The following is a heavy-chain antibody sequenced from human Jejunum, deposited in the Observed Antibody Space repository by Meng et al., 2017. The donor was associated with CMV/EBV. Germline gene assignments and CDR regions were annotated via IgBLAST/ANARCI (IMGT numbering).Heavy chain of an antibody. D-gene: IGHD1-1*01. CDR1: GFTFDDYA. Sequence: SGFTFDDYAMHWVRQASGKGLEWVSGISWNSGSIGYADSVKGRFTISRDSARNSLYLQMNSLRAEDTALYYCAKEHLEYYYGMDVWGQGTTVTVSS. CDR3: AKEHLEYYYGMDV. V-gene: IGHV3-9*01. J-gene: IGHJ6*02. CDR2: ISWNSGSI.